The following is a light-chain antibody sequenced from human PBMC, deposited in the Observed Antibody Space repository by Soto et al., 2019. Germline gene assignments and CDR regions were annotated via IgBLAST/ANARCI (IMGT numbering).Light chain of an antibody. CDR3: QQYGSSAPIT. V-gene: IGKV3-20*01. CDR2: DAS. Sequence: EIVLTQSPGTLSLSPGERATLSCRASQSVSSDYLAWYQQKPGQAPSLLIYDASSRATGIPDRFSGSGSGTDFTLTISRLEPEDFAMYYCQQYGSSAPITFAQGTRL. CDR1: QSVSSDY. J-gene: IGKJ5*01.